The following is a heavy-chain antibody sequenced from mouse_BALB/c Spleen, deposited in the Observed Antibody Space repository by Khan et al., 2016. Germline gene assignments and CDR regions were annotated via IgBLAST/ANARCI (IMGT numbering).Heavy chain of an antibody. CDR3: ARDGSRYNYSMDY. D-gene: IGHD2-3*01. V-gene: IGHV3-2*02. Sequence: EVKLLESGPGLVKPSQSLSLTCTVTGYSITSDYAWNWIRQFPGNKLEWMGYISSSGSTNYNPALKSRTSLTRDPSKNQFFLQLNSVTTEDTATYYCARDGSRYNYSMDYWGQGTSVTVSS. J-gene: IGHJ4*01. CDR2: ISSSGST. CDR1: GYSITSDYA.